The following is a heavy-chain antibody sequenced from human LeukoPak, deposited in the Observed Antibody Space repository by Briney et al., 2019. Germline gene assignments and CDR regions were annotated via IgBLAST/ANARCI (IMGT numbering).Heavy chain of an antibody. CDR2: IKQDESEK. Sequence: GGSLRLSCAASGFTFSSYWMSWVRQAPGKGLEWVANIKQDESEKYYVDSVNGRFTISRDNAKNSLYLQMNSLRAEDTAVYYCAKTLKDRYYDFWSGYYHYYYYMDVWGKGTTVTVSS. CDR3: AKTLKDRYYDFWSGYYHYYYYMDV. V-gene: IGHV3-7*01. CDR1: GFTFSSYW. J-gene: IGHJ6*03. D-gene: IGHD3-3*01.